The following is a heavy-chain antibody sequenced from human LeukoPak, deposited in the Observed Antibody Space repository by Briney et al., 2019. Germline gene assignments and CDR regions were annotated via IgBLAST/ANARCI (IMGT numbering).Heavy chain of an antibody. J-gene: IGHJ4*02. CDR3: ARGKLDSSSWYPDYFDY. V-gene: IGHV4-39*07. CDR1: GGSISSSSYY. Sequence: SETLSLTCTVSGGSISSSSYYWGWIRQPPGKGLEWIGSIYYSGSTYYNPSLKSRVTMSVDTSKNQFSLKLSSVTAADTAVYYCARGKLDSSSWYPDYFDYWGQGTLVTVSS. D-gene: IGHD6-13*01. CDR2: IYYSGST.